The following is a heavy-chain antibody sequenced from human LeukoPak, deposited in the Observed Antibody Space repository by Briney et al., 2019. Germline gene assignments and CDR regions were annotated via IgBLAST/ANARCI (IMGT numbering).Heavy chain of an antibody. V-gene: IGHV1-2*02. CDR3: ARAMGGSSGWYYYYGMDV. CDR2: INPNSGGT. J-gene: IGHJ6*02. D-gene: IGHD6-19*01. Sequence: GASVKVSCKASGYTFTGYYMHWVRQAPGQGLEWMGWINPNSGGTNYAQKFQGRVTMTRDTSISTAYMELSRLRSDDTAVYYCARAMGGSSGWYYYYGMDVWGQGTTVTVSS. CDR1: GYTFTGYY.